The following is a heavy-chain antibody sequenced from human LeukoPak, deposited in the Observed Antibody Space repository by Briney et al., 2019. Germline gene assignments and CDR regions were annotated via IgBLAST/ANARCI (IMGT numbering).Heavy chain of an antibody. CDR2: INYRGST. CDR1: NASISSNTYY. V-gene: IGHV4-39*07. D-gene: IGHD5-12*01. J-gene: IGHJ2*01. Sequence: SETLSLTCTVSNASISSNTYYRAWIRQPPGKGLEYIGSINYRGSTYYNPSLKSRVTLSVDTSKNQISLKLSSVSAADTAVYYCARMYSRYDYRWWFFNLWGRGTLVTVSS. CDR3: ARMYSRYDYRWWFFNL.